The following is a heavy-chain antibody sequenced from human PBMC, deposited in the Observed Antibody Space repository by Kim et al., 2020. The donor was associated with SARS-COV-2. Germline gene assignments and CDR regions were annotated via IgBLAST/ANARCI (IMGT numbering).Heavy chain of an antibody. CDR3: ARVGPYYYYGMDV. V-gene: IGHV4-4*02. J-gene: IGHJ6*02. Sequence: CNPSLTSRVAISVDKSKNQFSLRLSSVTAADTAVYYCARVGPYYYYGMDVWGQGTTVTVSS.